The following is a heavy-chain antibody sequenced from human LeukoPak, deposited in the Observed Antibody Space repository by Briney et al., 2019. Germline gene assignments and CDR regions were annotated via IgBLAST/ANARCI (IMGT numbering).Heavy chain of an antibody. J-gene: IGHJ5*02. CDR3: ARQIAAAGTGWFDP. V-gene: IGHV4-59*08. CDR1: GGSISSYY. D-gene: IGHD6-13*01. CDR2: IYYSGST. Sequence: SETLSLTCTVSGGSISSYYWSWIRQPPGKGLEWIGYIYYSGSTNYNPSLKSRVTISVDTSKNQFSLRLSSVTAADTAMYYCARQIAAAGTGWFDPWGQGTLVTVSS.